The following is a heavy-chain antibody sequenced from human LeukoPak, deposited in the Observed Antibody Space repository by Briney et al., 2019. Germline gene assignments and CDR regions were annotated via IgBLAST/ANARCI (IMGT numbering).Heavy chain of an antibody. CDR1: GGSISSHY. D-gene: IGHD6-13*01. CDR2: IYYSGST. J-gene: IGHJ4*02. Sequence: PSETLSLTCTVSGGSISSHYWSWIRQPPGKGLEWIGYIYYSGSTNYNPSLKSRVTISVDTSKNQFSLKLSSVTAADTAVYYCARGPVAGGIDYWGQGTLVTVSS. V-gene: IGHV4-59*11. CDR3: ARGPVAGGIDY.